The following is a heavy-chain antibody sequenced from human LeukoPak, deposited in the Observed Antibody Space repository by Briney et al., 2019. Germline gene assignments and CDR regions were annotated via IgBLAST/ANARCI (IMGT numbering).Heavy chain of an antibody. D-gene: IGHD3-10*01. J-gene: IGHJ4*02. CDR2: INSDGSST. CDR3: AREGYYGSGSPPSLYFDY. V-gene: IGHV3-74*01. Sequence: GGSLRLSCAAPGFTFSSYWMHWVRHAPGKGLVWVSRINSDGSSTSYADSVKGRFTISRDNSRSTLYLQMNSLRPEDTAIYYCAREGYYGSGSPPSLYFDYWGQGTLVTVSS. CDR1: GFTFSSYW.